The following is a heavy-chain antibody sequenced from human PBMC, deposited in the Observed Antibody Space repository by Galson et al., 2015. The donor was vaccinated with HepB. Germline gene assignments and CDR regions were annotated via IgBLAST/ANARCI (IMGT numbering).Heavy chain of an antibody. Sequence: SVKVSCKASGYSFSGYGITWVRQAPGQGLEWMGWISAYNGNRNYAQKFQGRVTMTTDTSTSTAHMELTSLTSDDTAVYYCARAVTAYHYYFDVWDTGTTVTVSS. J-gene: IGHJ6*03. D-gene: IGHD4-17*01. V-gene: IGHV1-18*01. CDR2: ISAYNGNR. CDR3: ARAVTAYHYYFDV. CDR1: GYSFSGYG.